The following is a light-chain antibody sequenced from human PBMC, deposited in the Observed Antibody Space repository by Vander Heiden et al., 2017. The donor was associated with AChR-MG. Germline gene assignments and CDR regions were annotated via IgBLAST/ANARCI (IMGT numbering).Light chain of an antibody. Sequence: DIQMTQTPASLSASAGDRITITCRASQTFNNYLDWYQQKPGKAPNLLIYAASNLQSGVPSRFSGSGSGTEFTLTISNLHPEDFATYYCQQSNVRPPTFGQGTKVEIK. J-gene: IGKJ1*01. V-gene: IGKV1-39*01. CDR1: QTFNNY. CDR2: AAS. CDR3: QQSNVRPPT.